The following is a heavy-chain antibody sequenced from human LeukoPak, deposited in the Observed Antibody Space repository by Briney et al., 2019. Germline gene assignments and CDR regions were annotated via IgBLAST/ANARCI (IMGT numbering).Heavy chain of an antibody. D-gene: IGHD3-22*01. CDR3: ARDKDYYDSSGDFDY. V-gene: IGHV3-30-3*01. CDR2: ISYDGSNK. J-gene: IGHJ4*02. Sequence: GGSLRLSCAASGFTFSSYAMHWVRQAPGKGLEWVAVISYDGSNKYYADSVKGRFTISRDNSKNTLYLQMNSLRAEDTAVYYCARDKDYYDSSGDFDYWGQGTLVTVSS. CDR1: GFTFSSYA.